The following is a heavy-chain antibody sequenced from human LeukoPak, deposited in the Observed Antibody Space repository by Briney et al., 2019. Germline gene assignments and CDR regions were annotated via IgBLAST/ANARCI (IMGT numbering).Heavy chain of an antibody. V-gene: IGHV7-4-1*02. J-gene: IGHJ4*02. D-gene: IGHD3-9*01. CDR3: ARDPHVGYFDWYHFDY. CDR2: INTNTGNP. CDR1: GYTFTSYA. Sequence: ASVKVSCKASGYTFTSYAMNWVRQAPGQGLEWMGWINTNTGNPTYAQGFTGRFVFSLDTSVSTAYLQISSLKAEDTAVYYCARDPHVGYFDWYHFDYWGQGTLVTVSS.